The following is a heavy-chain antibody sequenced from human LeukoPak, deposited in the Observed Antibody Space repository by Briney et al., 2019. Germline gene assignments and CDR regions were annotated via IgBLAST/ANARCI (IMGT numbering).Heavy chain of an antibody. Sequence: PSETLSLTCTVSGGSISSYYWSWIRQPAGKGLEWIGRIYTSGSTNYNPSLKSRVTMSVDTSKNQFSLKLSSVTAADTAVYYCARGRIPIRIAARFDYWGQGTLVTVSS. J-gene: IGHJ4*02. D-gene: IGHD6-6*01. CDR3: ARGRIPIRIAARFDY. CDR2: IYTSGST. CDR1: GGSISSYY. V-gene: IGHV4-4*07.